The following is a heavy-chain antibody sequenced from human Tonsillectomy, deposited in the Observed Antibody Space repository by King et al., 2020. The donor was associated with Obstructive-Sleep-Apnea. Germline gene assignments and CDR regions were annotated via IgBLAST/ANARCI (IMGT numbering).Heavy chain of an antibody. CDR3: ARDSSGSLDY. CDR1: GFAFSNFW. V-gene: IGHV3-7*03. Sequence: VQLVESGGGLVHPGGSLRLSCAASGFAFSNFWMAWVRQAPGKGLEWVANIRRDGNERHYVDSMEGRFTISRDNTKNSLYLQRNSLRAEDTAVYYCARDSSGSLDYWGQGNLVTVSS. D-gene: IGHD6-19*01. CDR2: IRRDGNER. J-gene: IGHJ4*02.